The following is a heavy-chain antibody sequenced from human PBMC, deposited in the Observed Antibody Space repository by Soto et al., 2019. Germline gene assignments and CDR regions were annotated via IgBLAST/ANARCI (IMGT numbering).Heavy chain of an antibody. CDR1: GYVFTSFG. J-gene: IGHJ4*02. CDR2: VRPYNGDT. CDR3: VTSMFYAPWRPYYYFDY. V-gene: IGHV1-18*04. Sequence: GASVKVSCKTAGYVFTSFGISWVRQAPGQGLEWMGWVRPYNGDTKYAEKFQGRVTMTSDTSTTTGYMELRGLRSDDTAVYFCVTSMFYAPWRPYYYFDYWGQGTQVTVS. D-gene: IGHD3-10*01.